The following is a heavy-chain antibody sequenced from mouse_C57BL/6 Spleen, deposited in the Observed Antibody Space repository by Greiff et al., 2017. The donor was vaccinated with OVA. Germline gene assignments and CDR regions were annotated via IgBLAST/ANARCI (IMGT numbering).Heavy chain of an antibody. V-gene: IGHV1-50*01. CDR3: ARLGVISTTGVGPDGGDD. CDR2: IDPSDSYT. Sequence: QVQLQQPGAELVKPGASVKLSCKASGYTFTSYWMQWVNQRPGQGLEWIGEIDPSDSYTNYNHQFKGKATLTVDTSSRTAFMQISSLTSEDSADYYSARLGVISTTGVGPDGGDDWGQGTTLTGSS. J-gene: IGHJ2*01. D-gene: IGHD1-1*01. CDR1: GYTFTSYW.